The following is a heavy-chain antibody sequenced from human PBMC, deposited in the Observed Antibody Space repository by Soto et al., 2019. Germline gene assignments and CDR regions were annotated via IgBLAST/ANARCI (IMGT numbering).Heavy chain of an antibody. CDR2: INPDNGNT. CDR3: ARGIATGQLDP. D-gene: IGHD2-15*01. J-gene: IGHJ5*02. CDR1: GYTFTRYT. Sequence: QVQLVQSGAEVKKPGASVKISCKASGYTFTRYTMNWVRQAPGQRLEWMGWINPDNGNTKSSQKFQDRVIITRDTSASTAYMDLSSLRSEDTAWYYCARGIATGQLDPWGQEPWSPSPQ. V-gene: IGHV1-3*01.